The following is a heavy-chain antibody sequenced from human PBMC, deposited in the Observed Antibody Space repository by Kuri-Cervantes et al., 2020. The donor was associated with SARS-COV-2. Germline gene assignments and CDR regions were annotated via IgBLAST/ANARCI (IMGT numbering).Heavy chain of an antibody. CDR2: IYYSGST. CDR1: GGSISSYY. CDR3: ARDLCLGYGSGSSRFDP. Sequence: SETLSLTCTVSGGSISSYYWSWIRQPPGKGLEWIGYIYYSGSTNYNPSLKSRVTISVDTSKNQFSLRLSSVTAADTAVYYCARDLCLGYGSGSSRFDPWGQGTLVTVSS. D-gene: IGHD3-10*01. V-gene: IGHV4-59*12. J-gene: IGHJ5*02.